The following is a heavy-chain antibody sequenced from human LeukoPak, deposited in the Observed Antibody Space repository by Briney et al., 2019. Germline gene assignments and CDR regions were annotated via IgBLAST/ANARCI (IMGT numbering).Heavy chain of an antibody. V-gene: IGHV3-21*01. D-gene: IGHD2-2*01. CDR2: ISSSSSYI. Sequence: PGGSLRLSCAASGFTFSSYAMSWVRQAPGNGLEWVSSISSSSSYIYYADSVKGRFTTSRDNAKNSLYLQMNSLRAEDTAVYYCARDYPDIVVVPAANGFWFDPWGQGTLVTVSS. CDR1: GFTFSSYA. J-gene: IGHJ5*02. CDR3: ARDYPDIVVVPAANGFWFDP.